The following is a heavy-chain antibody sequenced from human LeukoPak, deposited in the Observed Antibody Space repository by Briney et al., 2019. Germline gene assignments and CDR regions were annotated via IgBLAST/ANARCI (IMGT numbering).Heavy chain of an antibody. CDR1: GYSFTSYW. Sequence: GESLKISCKGSGYSFTSYWIGWVRQMPGKGLEWMGIIYPGDSDTRYSPSFQGQVTISADKPISTAYLQWSSLKASDTAMYYCARRPGYCSSTSCYQDAFDIWGHGTMVTVSS. D-gene: IGHD2-2*01. CDR2: IYPGDSDT. CDR3: ARRPGYCSSTSCYQDAFDI. J-gene: IGHJ3*02. V-gene: IGHV5-51*01.